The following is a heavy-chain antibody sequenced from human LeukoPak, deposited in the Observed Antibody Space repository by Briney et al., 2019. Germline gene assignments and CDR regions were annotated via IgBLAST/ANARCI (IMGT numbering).Heavy chain of an antibody. D-gene: IGHD4-11*01. CDR2: IHHSGSS. V-gene: IGHV4-39*01. J-gene: IGHJ4*02. CDR1: GGSISSSSHY. CDR3: ARLTDHADY. Sequence: SETLSLTCSASGGSISSSSHYWGWIRQPPGKGLQWIGSIHHSGSSYYKPSLKSRVTISVDTSKNQFSLKLNSVTAADTAVYYCARLTDHADYWGQGTLVTVSS.